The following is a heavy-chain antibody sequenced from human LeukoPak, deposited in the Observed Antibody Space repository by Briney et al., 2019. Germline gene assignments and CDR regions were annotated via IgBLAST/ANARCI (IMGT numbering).Heavy chain of an antibody. J-gene: IGHJ5*02. CDR2: INPNSGDT. Sequence: GASVKVSCKASLYTFTGYYMHWGPQSPGQGLEWMGWINPNSGDTHYAQKFQGRVTMTRDTSINIAYMELSRSRSDDSAVYYCARDQDFVYCRGGLCYDDPWGQGSLVTVSS. V-gene: IGHV1-2*02. CDR3: ARDQDFVYCRGGLCYDDP. D-gene: IGHD2-15*01. CDR1: LYTFTGYY.